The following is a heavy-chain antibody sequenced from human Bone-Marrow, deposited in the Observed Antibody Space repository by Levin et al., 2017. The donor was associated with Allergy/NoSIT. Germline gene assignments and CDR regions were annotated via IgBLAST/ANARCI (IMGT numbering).Heavy chain of an antibody. V-gene: IGHV4-39*01. CDR2: IYYSGTS. CDR1: GDSIRSTSYY. J-gene: IGHJ5*02. Sequence: NPSETLSLTCTVSGDSIRSTSYYWGWIRQPPGKGLEWIGSIYYSGTSYYNPSLKSRVTMSVDTSRNEFSLKVRSVTAADTAVYSCVRGSEAGYSWFDPWGQGTLVTVSA. D-gene: IGHD6-13*01. CDR3: VRGSEAGYSWFDP.